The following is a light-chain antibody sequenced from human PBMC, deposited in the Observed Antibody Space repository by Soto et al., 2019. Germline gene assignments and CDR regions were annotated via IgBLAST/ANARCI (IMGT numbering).Light chain of an antibody. J-gene: IGKJ5*01. Sequence: DIQISQTPFTLSASAGDRVTITCRASQDINDYLAWYQQRPGKAPKLLIYAASTLQTGVPSRFSGGGSGTDFTLTLSSLQPEDFATYYCQQVNSFPSTFGQGTRLEIK. V-gene: IGKV1-9*01. CDR1: QDINDY. CDR3: QQVNSFPST. CDR2: AAS.